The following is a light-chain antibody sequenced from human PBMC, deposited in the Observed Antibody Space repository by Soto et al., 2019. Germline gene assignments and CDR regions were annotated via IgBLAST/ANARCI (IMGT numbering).Light chain of an antibody. J-gene: IGKJ2*01. CDR2: GSS. CDR1: QSVSNKY. CDR3: QQYGSSPPYT. Sequence: EVVLTQSPGTLSLSPGERATLSCRASQSVSNKYLAWYQQKPGQAPRLLLFGSSDRATGIPDRFSGSGSGTDFTLTISRLEPEDFAVYYCQQYGSSPPYTLGQGTKLEIK. V-gene: IGKV3-20*01.